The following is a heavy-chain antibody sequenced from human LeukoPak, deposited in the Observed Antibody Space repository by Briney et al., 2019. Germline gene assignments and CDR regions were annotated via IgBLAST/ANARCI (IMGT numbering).Heavy chain of an antibody. J-gene: IGHJ3*02. Sequence: SETLSLTCSVSGVSISSFYWSWIRQSPGKGLKWIGFIYYSGSTTYNPSLKSRVTISADTSKHQFSLKLTSVTAADTAVYYCARGYYDTSGSSNTFDIWGQGTMVTVSS. CDR2: IYYSGST. V-gene: IGHV4-59*01. CDR1: GVSISSFY. D-gene: IGHD3-22*01. CDR3: ARGYYDTSGSSNTFDI.